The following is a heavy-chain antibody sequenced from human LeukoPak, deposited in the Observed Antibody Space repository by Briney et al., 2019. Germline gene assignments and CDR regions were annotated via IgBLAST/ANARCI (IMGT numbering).Heavy chain of an antibody. CDR1: GGSINSGDYY. CDR3: ARAARAVPGTCNWFDP. V-gene: IGHV4-30-4*01. Sequence: SESLSLTCTVSGGSINSGDYYWRWFRQPPGKGLEWIGYIYYSGSTYYNPSLKSRVTISVDTSKRQFSLKLSSVTAADTAVYYCARAARAVPGTCNWFDPWGQGTLVTVSS. CDR2: IYYSGST. J-gene: IGHJ5*02. D-gene: IGHD6-13*01.